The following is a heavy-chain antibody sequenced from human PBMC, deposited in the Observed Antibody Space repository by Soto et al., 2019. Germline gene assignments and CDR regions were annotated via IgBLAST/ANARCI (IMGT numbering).Heavy chain of an antibody. Sequence: QVQLVQSGAEVKESGASVKVSCKASGYTFTGHYIHWVRQAPGQGFEWVGEIGPKNGDTRYAQKFQGRVAMTKVSSITTVYMELSNLSPDDTAVYYCGRGRSGELGVFYWGQGTLVTVHS. J-gene: IGHJ4*02. V-gene: IGHV1-2*02. CDR2: IGPKNGDT. CDR3: GRGRSGELGVFY. CDR1: GYTFTGHY. D-gene: IGHD1-7*01.